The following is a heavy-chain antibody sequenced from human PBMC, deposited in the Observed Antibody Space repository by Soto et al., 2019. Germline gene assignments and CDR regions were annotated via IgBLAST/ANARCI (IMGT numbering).Heavy chain of an antibody. CDR3: ARDPRMNYDILTGNHNPPDY. D-gene: IGHD3-9*01. J-gene: IGHJ4*01. CDR1: GYTFTNYG. Sequence: GASVKVSCKASGYTFTNYGISWVRQAPGQGLEWMGWINTYNGNTNHAQKLQGRVTMTTDTSTSTAYMELRSLRSDDTVVYYCARDPRMNYDILTGNHNPPDYWG. V-gene: IGHV1-18*01. CDR2: INTYNGNT.